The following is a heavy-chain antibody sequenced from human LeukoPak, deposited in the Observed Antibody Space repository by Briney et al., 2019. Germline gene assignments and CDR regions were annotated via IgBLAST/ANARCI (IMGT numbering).Heavy chain of an antibody. CDR2: ISSSGSTI. D-gene: IGHD6-13*01. J-gene: IGHJ6*02. CDR3: AGLIAAAGYYYYGMDV. CDR1: GFTFSSYE. V-gene: IGHV3-48*03. Sequence: GGSLRLSCAASGFTFSSYEMNWVRQAPGKGLEWVSYISSSGSTIYYADSVKGRFTISRDNAKNSLYLQMNSLRAEDTAVYYCAGLIAAAGYYYYGMDVWGQGTTVTVSS.